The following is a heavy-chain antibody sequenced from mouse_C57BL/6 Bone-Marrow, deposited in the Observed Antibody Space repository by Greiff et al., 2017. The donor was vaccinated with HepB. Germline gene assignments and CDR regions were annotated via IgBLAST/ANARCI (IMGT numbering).Heavy chain of an antibody. V-gene: IGHV10-1*01. CDR3: GRHEVSGSSCYYAMDY. CDR2: IRSKSNTSAT. D-gene: IGHD1-1*01. J-gene: IGHJ4*01. CDR1: GFSFNTYA. Sequence: EVHLVESGGGLVQPKGSLKLSCAASGFSFNTYAMNWVRQAPGKGLEWVARIRSKSNTSATYYADSVKDRFTISRNDSESMLYLQMNNLKTEDTAMYYCGRHEVSGSSCYYAMDYWGEGTSVTVSS.